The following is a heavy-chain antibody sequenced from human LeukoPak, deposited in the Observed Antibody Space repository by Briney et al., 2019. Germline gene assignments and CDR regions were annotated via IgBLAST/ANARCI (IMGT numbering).Heavy chain of an antibody. CDR1: GGSISSYY. D-gene: IGHD4-17*01. J-gene: IGHJ4*02. V-gene: IGHV4-59*01. CDR2: IYYSGST. Sequence: SETLSLTCTVSGGSISSYYWSWIRQPPGKGLEWIGYIYYSGSTNYNPSLKSRVTISVDTSKNQFSLKLSFVTAADTAVYYCARDAYGYGDPYYFDYWGQGTLVTVSS. CDR3: ARDAYGYGDPYYFDY.